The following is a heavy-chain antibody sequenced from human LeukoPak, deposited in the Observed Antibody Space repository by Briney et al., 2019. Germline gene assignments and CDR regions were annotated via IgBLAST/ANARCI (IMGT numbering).Heavy chain of an antibody. Sequence: GGSLRLSCAASGFTFNNYAMHWVRQAPGKGLEWVAVISHDEANTYYADSVKGRFTISRDNSKNTLNLQIDSLRAADTAVYYCAKDYCRAGSCYGYFDYWGQGTLVTVSS. CDR1: GFTFNNYA. D-gene: IGHD2-15*01. CDR2: ISHDEANT. CDR3: AKDYCRAGSCYGYFDY. J-gene: IGHJ4*02. V-gene: IGHV3-30*18.